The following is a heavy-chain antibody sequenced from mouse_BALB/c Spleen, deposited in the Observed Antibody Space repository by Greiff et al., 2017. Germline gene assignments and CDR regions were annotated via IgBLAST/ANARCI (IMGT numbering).Heavy chain of an antibody. J-gene: IGHJ3*01. V-gene: IGHV14-4*02. D-gene: IGHD2-14*01. CDR2: IDPENGDT. Sequence: VQLQQSGAELVRSGASVKLSCTASGFNIKDYYMHWVKQRPEQGLEWIGWIDPENGDTEYAPKFQGKATMTADTSSNTAYLQLSSLTSEDTAVYYCKRTAYYRYDAYWGQGTLVTVSA. CDR3: KRTAYYRYDAY. CDR1: GFNIKDYY.